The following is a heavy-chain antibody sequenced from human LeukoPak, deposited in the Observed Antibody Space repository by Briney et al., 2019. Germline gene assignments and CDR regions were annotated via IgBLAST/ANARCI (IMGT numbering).Heavy chain of an antibody. CDR1: GDSVSSKNGA. CDR2: TYYRSKWYD. V-gene: IGHV6-1*01. D-gene: IGHD6-19*01. CDR3: ARDLGTSGWYTFDF. J-gene: IGHJ5*01. Sequence: SPTLSLTFAISGDSVSSKNGAWNWIRQSPPRGLEWLGSTYYRSKWYDGYADSVKGRVTISPDTSKNQFSLHVYSVTPEDTAVYYCARDLGTSGWYTFDFWGQGTLVTVSS.